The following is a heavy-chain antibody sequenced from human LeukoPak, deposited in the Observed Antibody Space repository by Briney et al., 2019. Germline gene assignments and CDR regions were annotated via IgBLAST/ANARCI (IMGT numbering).Heavy chain of an antibody. CDR3: AKGLEYQLLVGYDYYGMDV. Sequence: GGSPRLSCAASGFTFSSYALSWVRQTPGKGLEWVSAVSGSGDRTDYADSVKGRFTISRDNSKDTLFLQMNSLRAEDTAVYYCAKGLEYQLLVGYDYYGMDVWGQGTTVTVSS. D-gene: IGHD2-2*01. CDR1: GFTFSSYA. CDR2: VSGSGDRT. J-gene: IGHJ6*02. V-gene: IGHV3-23*01.